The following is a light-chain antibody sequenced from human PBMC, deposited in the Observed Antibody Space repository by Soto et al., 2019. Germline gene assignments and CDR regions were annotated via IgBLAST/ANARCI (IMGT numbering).Light chain of an antibody. V-gene: IGKV3-20*01. CDR3: QQYGSSPPYT. Sequence: EVVLTQSPGTLSLSPGERASLSCRASQSVSNNYLAWYQQKPGQSPKLLIFGSSDRATGIPDGFSGSGSGTDFTLTISRLEPEDFAVYYCQQYGSSPPYTFGQGTKLAIK. CDR2: GSS. CDR1: QSVSNNY. J-gene: IGKJ2*01.